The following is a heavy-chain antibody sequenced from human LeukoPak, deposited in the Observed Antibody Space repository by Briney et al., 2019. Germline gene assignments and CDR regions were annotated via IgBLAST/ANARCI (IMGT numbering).Heavy chain of an antibody. CDR3: ASTTVVTGYYFDY. D-gene: IGHD4-17*01. J-gene: IGHJ4*02. CDR2: IYHSGST. Sequence: PSETLSLTCTVSGGSISSYYWSWIRQPPGKGLEWIGYIYHSGSTYYNPSLKSRVTISVDRSKNQFSLKLSSVTAADTAVYYCASTTVVTGYYFDYWGQGTLVTVSS. CDR1: GGSISSYY. V-gene: IGHV4-59*12.